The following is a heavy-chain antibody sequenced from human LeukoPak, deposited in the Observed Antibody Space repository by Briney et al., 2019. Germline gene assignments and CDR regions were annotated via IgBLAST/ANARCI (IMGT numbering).Heavy chain of an antibody. CDR3: AKDHGGTRNAVYDYVWGSYRLGSEYFDY. V-gene: IGHV3-30*02. CDR2: IRYDGSNK. CDR1: GFTFSSYS. Sequence: GGSLRLSCAASGFTFSSYSMNWVRQAPGKGLEWVAFIRYDGSNKYYADSVKGRFTISRDNSKNTLYLQMNSLRAEDTAVYYCAKDHGGTRNAVYDYVWGSYRLGSEYFDYWGQGTLVTVSS. D-gene: IGHD3-16*02. J-gene: IGHJ4*02.